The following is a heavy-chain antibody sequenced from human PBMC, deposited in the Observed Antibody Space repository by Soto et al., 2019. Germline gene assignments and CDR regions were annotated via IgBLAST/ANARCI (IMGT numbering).Heavy chain of an antibody. D-gene: IGHD5-18*01. J-gene: IGHJ5*02. CDR3: AGGGSYGPINWFDP. CDR1: GGSFSPYY. CDR2: INHSGTT. Sequence: QVQLQQWGAGLLKPSETLSLTCAVHGGSFSPYYWGWIRQPPGKGLEWIGEINHSGTTNYDPSLKSRVTISMDTSKNQFSLKLSSVTAADTAVYYCAGGGSYGPINWFDPWGQGTLVTVSS. V-gene: IGHV4-34*01.